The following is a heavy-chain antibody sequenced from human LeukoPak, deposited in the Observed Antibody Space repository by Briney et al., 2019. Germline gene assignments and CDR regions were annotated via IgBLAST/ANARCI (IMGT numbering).Heavy chain of an antibody. CDR2: ISYDGSNK. D-gene: IGHD6-13*01. V-gene: IGHV3-30*18. J-gene: IGHJ6*04. CDR3: AKLRGRTPADYYYYGMDV. CDR1: GFTFSSYG. Sequence: GRSLRLSCAASGFTFSSYGMHWVRQAPGKGLEWVAVISYDGSNKYYADSVKGRFTISRDNSKNTLYLQMNSLRAEDTAVYYCAKLRGRTPADYYYYGMDVRGKGTTVTVSS.